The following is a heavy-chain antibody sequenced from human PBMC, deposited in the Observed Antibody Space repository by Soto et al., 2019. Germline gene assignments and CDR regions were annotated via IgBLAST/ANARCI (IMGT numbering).Heavy chain of an antibody. CDR2: IIPIFGTA. J-gene: IGHJ6*02. V-gene: IGHV1-69*12. D-gene: IGHD2-15*01. Sequence: QVQLVQSGAAVKKPGSSVKVSCKASGGTFSSYAISWVRQAPGQGLEWMGGIIPIFGTANYAQKFQGRVTITADESTSTAYMELSSLRSEDTAVYYCARAHCSGGSCYSEPYYYGMDVWGQGTTVTVSS. CDR1: GGTFSSYA. CDR3: ARAHCSGGSCYSEPYYYGMDV.